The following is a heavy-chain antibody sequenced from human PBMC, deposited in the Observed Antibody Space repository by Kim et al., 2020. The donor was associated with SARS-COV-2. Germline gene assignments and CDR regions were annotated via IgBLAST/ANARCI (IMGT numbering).Heavy chain of an antibody. Sequence: ASVKVSCKTSGYDFTSHFIHWVRQAPGHGLEWMGVINPSGGSTSYTQKFQGRVTMTRDMSTSTAYLELRSLMSEDTAVYYCAASKTRYASETFLNPHFDYWGQGTLVTVSS. D-gene: IGHD2-2*01. J-gene: IGHJ4*02. V-gene: IGHV1-46*01. CDR2: INPSGGST. CDR3: AASKTRYASETFLNPHFDY. CDR1: GYDFTSHF.